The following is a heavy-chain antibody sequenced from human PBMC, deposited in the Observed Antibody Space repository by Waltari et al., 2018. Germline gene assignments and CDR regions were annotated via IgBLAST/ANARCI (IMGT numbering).Heavy chain of an antibody. J-gene: IGHJ4*02. V-gene: IGHV3-33*06. Sequence: QVQLVQSGGGVVQPGRSLRLSCAASGLTFRSYGMHWVRPAPGKGLEWLAVISYDGSKRDHAESVKGRFTISRDNSKNTLYLQMNSLRVEDTAVYYCANDRDRWDNTYYFDYWGQGTLVTVSS. CDR1: GLTFRSYG. CDR2: ISYDGSKR. CDR3: ANDRDRWDNTYYFDY. D-gene: IGHD3-16*02.